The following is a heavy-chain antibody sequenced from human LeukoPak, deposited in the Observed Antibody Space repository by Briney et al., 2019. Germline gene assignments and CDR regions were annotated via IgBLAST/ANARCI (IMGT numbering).Heavy chain of an antibody. Sequence: SETLSLTCTVSGGSISSYYWSWIRQPPGKGLEWIGYIYYSGSTNYNPSLKSRVTISVDTSRNQFSLKLSSVTAADTAVYYCAREGYCSSTSCHAIDYWGQGTLVTVSS. D-gene: IGHD2-2*01. CDR2: IYYSGST. J-gene: IGHJ4*02. CDR1: GGSISSYY. CDR3: AREGYCSSTSCHAIDY. V-gene: IGHV4-59*01.